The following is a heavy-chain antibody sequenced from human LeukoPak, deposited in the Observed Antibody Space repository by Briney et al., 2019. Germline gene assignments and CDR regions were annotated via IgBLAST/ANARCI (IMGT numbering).Heavy chain of an antibody. D-gene: IGHD5-18*01. V-gene: IGHV4-59*01. J-gene: IGHJ4*02. Sequence: SETLSLTCNVSGASISDYYWGWVRQSPDKGLEWISILLYGGSAHYNPSLRSRVAISADTSKNQFSLKLSSVTAADTAVYYCARVRRGYSYGLFDYWGQGTLVTVSS. CDR1: GASISDYY. CDR3: ARVRRGYSYGLFDY. CDR2: LLYGGSA.